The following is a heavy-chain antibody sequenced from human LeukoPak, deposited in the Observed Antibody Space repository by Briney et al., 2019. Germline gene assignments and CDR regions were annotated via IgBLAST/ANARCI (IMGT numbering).Heavy chain of an antibody. CDR3: ARDEGPYCSSTSCYWGGGAFDI. Sequence: SETLSLTCSVSGGSINNTNYYWGWIRQPPGKGLEWIGSIYYSGSTYYNPSLKSRVTISVDTSKNQFSLKLSSVTAADTAVYYCARDEGPYCSSTSCYWGGGAFDIWGQGTMVTVSS. J-gene: IGHJ3*02. D-gene: IGHD2-2*01. CDR2: IYYSGST. V-gene: IGHV4-39*07. CDR1: GGSINNTNYY.